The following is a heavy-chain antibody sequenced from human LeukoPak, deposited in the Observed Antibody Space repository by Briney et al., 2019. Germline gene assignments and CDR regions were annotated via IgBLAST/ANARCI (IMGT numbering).Heavy chain of an antibody. CDR2: VTWSSRSK. J-gene: IGHJ2*01. V-gene: IGHV3-9*01. Sequence: GRSLRLSCEASGFTLEDYGIHWVRQVPGKGREWVSGVTWSSRSKKYADSVRGRFIISRDDANNSLFLQMNNLRPEDTALYYCAKDSEARSISWYSHFDLWGRGTLVTVSS. CDR3: AKDSEARSISWYSHFDL. CDR1: GFTLEDYG. D-gene: IGHD6-13*01.